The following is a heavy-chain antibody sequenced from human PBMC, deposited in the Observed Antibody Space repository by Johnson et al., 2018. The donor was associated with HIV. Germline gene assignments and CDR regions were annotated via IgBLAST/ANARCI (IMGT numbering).Heavy chain of an antibody. Sequence: QELLVESGGGVVQPGRSLRLSCAASGFTFSSYAMHWVRQAPGKGLEWVAVISYDGSNKYYADSVKGRFTISRDNSKNTLYLQMNSLRAEDTAVYYCARDREQHVRYAVDIWGQGTMVTVSS. CDR2: ISYDGSNK. CDR3: ARDREQHVRYAVDI. J-gene: IGHJ3*02. D-gene: IGHD6-6*01. CDR1: GFTFSSYA. V-gene: IGHV3-30*04.